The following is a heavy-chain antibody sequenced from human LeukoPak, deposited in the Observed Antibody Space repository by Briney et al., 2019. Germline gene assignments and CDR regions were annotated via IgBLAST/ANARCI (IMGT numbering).Heavy chain of an antibody. J-gene: IGHJ2*01. V-gene: IGHV3-21*06. CDR2: ITTSSAYI. CDR1: GDSISNTLYS. D-gene: IGHD1-14*01. CDR3: TRGRVGYKYWNFDL. Sequence: PSETLSLTCSVSGDSISNTLYSWGWIRQSPGKGLEWVSSITTSSAYIYYADSLKGRFTISRDNAKNSLYLQMDSLRAEDTAVYYCTRGRVGYKYWNFDLWGRGTLVTVSS.